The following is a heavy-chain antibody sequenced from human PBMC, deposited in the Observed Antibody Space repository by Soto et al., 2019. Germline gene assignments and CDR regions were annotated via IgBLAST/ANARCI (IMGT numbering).Heavy chain of an antibody. V-gene: IGHV1-69*01. D-gene: IGHD6-13*01. J-gene: IGHJ5*02. CDR1: GGTFSSYA. Sequence: QVQLVQSGAEVKKPGSSVKVSCKASGGTFSSYAISWVRQAPGQGLEWMGGIIPIFGTANYAQKFQGRVTITADESTSTAYMELSGLRCEDTAVYYCARDPSDRRPSIAAAGTAWFDPWGQGTLVTVSS. CDR3: ARDPSDRRPSIAAAGTAWFDP. CDR2: IIPIFGTA.